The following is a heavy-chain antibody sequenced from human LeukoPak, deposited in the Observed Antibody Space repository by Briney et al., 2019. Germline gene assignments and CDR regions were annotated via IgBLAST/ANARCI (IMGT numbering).Heavy chain of an antibody. J-gene: IGHJ4*02. CDR2: IIPILGIA. CDR3: AHIAAAGTSQKN. CDR1: GGTFSSYA. V-gene: IGHV1-69*04. D-gene: IGHD6-13*01. Sequence: ASVKVSCKASGGTFSSYAISWVRQAPGQGLEWMGRIIPILGIANYAQKFQGRVTITADKSTSTAYMELSSLRSEDTAVYYCAHIAAAGTSQKNWGQGTLVTVSS.